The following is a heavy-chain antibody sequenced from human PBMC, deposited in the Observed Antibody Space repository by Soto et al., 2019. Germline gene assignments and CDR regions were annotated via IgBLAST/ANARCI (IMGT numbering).Heavy chain of an antibody. D-gene: IGHD1-26*01. V-gene: IGHV3-15*01. CDR2: IKSISSGATT. CDR3: MAAATK. CDR1: GFGLTTAW. J-gene: IGHJ4*02. Sequence: EVQLVESGGGLVKPGGSFGLSCAAFGFGLTTAWLTWVRKAPGKGLEWVGRIKSISSGATTDYAAPVKGRFSISRDDSKNTVYLQMNSLKTDDTAVYYCMAAATKWGQGTLVTVSS.